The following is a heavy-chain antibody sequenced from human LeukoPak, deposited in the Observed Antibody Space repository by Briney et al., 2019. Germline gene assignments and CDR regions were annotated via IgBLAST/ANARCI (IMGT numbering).Heavy chain of an antibody. CDR1: GGSISSYY. D-gene: IGHD6-19*01. CDR3: ARQLRGEAVAGHLQPFDY. Sequence: PSETLSLTCTVSGGSISSYYWNWIRQPPGKGLEWIGYIYYSGSTNYNPSLKSGATISVDTSKNQFSLTLSSVTAADTAVYFCARQLRGEAVAGHLQPFDYWGQGTLVTVSS. J-gene: IGHJ4*02. V-gene: IGHV4-59*08. CDR2: IYYSGST.